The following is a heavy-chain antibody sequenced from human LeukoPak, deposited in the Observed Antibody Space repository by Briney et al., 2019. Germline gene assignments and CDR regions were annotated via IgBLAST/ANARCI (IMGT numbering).Heavy chain of an antibody. V-gene: IGHV3-53*01. CDR1: GFIASSNY. CDR3: ATGGRSGVALEQ. Sequence: GGSLRLTCVVSGFIASSNYMTWVRQAPGKGLDWISLIYSGGSTYYADSVMGRFTISRDNSKTTLFLQVNSLKAEDTAVYYCATGGRSGVALEQWGQGTLVTVSS. J-gene: IGHJ4*02. CDR2: IYSGGST. D-gene: IGHD1/OR15-1a*01.